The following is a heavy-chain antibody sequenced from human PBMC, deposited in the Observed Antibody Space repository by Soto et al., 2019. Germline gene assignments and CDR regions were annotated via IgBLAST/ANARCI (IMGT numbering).Heavy chain of an antibody. D-gene: IGHD2-21*01. J-gene: IGHJ3*02. Sequence: GESLKISCWVYAISFSTYWIGWVRQMPGKGLEWMGVIYPGDSDTRYSPSFEGQVSISADKSTSTAYLQWDSLKASDTAIYYCARHITEINYGDKGSNDVFDMWGQGT. V-gene: IGHV5-51*01. CDR2: IYPGDSDT. CDR1: AISFSTYW. CDR3: ARHITEINYGDKGSNDVFDM.